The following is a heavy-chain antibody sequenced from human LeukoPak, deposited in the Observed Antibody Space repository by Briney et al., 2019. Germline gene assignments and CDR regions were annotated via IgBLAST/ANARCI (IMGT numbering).Heavy chain of an antibody. Sequence: ASVKVSCKTSGYRFTGYYMHWVRQAPGQGLEWMGWMNPNSGNTGYARKFQGRVTITRNTSISTAYMELSSLRSEDTAVYYCARGHGDYDYYYMDVWGKGTTVTVSS. V-gene: IGHV1-8*03. CDR1: GYRFTGYY. CDR2: MNPNSGNT. CDR3: ARGHGDYDYYYMDV. D-gene: IGHD4-17*01. J-gene: IGHJ6*03.